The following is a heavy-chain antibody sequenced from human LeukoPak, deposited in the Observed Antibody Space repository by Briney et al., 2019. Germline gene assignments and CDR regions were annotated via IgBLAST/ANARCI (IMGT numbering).Heavy chain of an antibody. CDR3: ARDHLDYFDYYYMDV. D-gene: IGHD2/OR15-2a*01. CDR2: IYTSGST. J-gene: IGHJ6*03. V-gene: IGHV4-61*02. CDR1: GGSISSGSYY. Sequence: SETLSLTCTVYGGSISSGSYYWSWIRQPAGKGLEWIGRIYTSGSTNYNPSLKSRVTISVDTSKNQFSLKLSSVTAADTAVYYCARDHLDYFDYYYMDVWGKGTTVTVSS.